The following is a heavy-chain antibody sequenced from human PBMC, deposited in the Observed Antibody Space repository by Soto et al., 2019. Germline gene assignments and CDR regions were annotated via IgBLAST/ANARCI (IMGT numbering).Heavy chain of an antibody. CDR1: GFTFTSYG. Sequence: QVQLVESGGGVVQPGRSLRLSCAASGFTFTSYGMHWVRQAPGKGLEWVAVISYDGSNKYYADSVKGRFTISRDNSKNALYMQMNSLRAEDTVVYYCAKDLTFVVVTAMSGMEVLGQGTTVTVSS. V-gene: IGHV3-30*18. J-gene: IGHJ6*02. CDR3: AKDLTFVVVTAMSGMEV. D-gene: IGHD2-21*02. CDR2: ISYDGSNK.